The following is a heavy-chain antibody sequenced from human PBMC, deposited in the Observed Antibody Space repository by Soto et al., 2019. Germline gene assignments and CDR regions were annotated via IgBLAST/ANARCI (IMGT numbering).Heavy chain of an antibody. CDR2: ISYDGSNK. Sequence: GGSLRLSCAASGFTFSSYAMHWVRQAPGKGLEWVAVISYDGSNKYYADSVKGRFTISRDNSKNTLYLQMNSLRAEDTAVYYCARDRDDYGDYVDLYYGSGFDYWGQGTLVTVSS. D-gene: IGHD4-17*01. CDR1: GFTFSSYA. J-gene: IGHJ4*02. CDR3: ARDRDDYGDYVDLYYGSGFDY. V-gene: IGHV3-30-3*01.